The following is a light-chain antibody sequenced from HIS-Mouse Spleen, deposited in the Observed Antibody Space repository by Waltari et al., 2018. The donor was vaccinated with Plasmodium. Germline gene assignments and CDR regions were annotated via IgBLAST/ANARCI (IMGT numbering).Light chain of an antibody. CDR3: CSYAGSYTFV. CDR2: DVS. Sequence: QSALTQPRPVSGSPGQSVTISCTGPSSDVGGYNYVSWYHQHPGKAPKLMFYDVSKRPSGVPDRFSGSKSGNTASLTISGLQAEDEADYYCCSYAGSYTFVFGGGTKLTVL. J-gene: IGLJ2*01. V-gene: IGLV2-11*01. CDR1: SSDVGGYNY.